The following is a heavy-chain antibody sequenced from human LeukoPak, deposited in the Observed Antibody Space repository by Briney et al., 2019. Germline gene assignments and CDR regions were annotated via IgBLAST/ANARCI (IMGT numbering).Heavy chain of an antibody. J-gene: IGHJ4*02. D-gene: IGHD3-22*01. Sequence: ASVKVSCKASGGTFSSYAISWVRQAPGQGLECMGGIIPIFGTANYAQKFQGRVTITADESTSTAYMELSSLRSEDTAVYYCARLYYYDSSGYYRGWGQGTLVTVSS. CDR3: ARLYYYDSSGYYRG. CDR2: IIPIFGTA. CDR1: GGTFSSYA. V-gene: IGHV1-69*13.